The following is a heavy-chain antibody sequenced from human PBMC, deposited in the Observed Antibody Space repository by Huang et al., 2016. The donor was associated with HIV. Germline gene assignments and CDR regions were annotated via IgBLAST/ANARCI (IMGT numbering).Heavy chain of an antibody. J-gene: IGHJ4*02. CDR2: FDPEDGET. Sequence: QVQLVQSGAEVKKPGASVKVSCKVSGYPLTELSMPWVRKAPGKGLEGMGGFDPEDGETIYAQKFQGRVTMTEDTSTDTAYMELSSLRSEDTAVYYCATVYRRFRNHDSGDYYFDYWDQGTLVTVSS. CDR3: ATVYRRFRNHDSGDYYFDY. V-gene: IGHV1-24*01. D-gene: IGHD3-22*01. CDR1: GYPLTELS.